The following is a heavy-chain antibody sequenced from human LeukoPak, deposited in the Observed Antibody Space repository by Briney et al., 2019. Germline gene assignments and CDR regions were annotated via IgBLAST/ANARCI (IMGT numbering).Heavy chain of an antibody. D-gene: IGHD5-12*01. CDR2: ISWNSGSI. J-gene: IGHJ4*02. Sequence: GGSLRFSCAASGFTFSSYAMRWVRQAPGKGLEWVSGISWNSGSIGYADSVKGRFTISRDNAKNSLYLQMNSLRAEDTALYYCAKADSIVAYFDYWGQGTLVTVSS. V-gene: IGHV3-9*01. CDR1: GFTFSSYA. CDR3: AKADSIVAYFDY.